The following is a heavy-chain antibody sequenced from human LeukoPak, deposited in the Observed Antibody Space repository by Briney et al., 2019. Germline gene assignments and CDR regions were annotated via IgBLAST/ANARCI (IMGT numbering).Heavy chain of an antibody. J-gene: IGHJ4*02. CDR2: INHGGST. CDR1: GGSFSGHY. V-gene: IGHV4-34*01. Sequence: SETLSLTCAVSGGSFSGHYWNWIRQPPGKGLEWIGEINHGGSTNYNPSLKSRVTISVDTSQNQFSLRLSSVTAADTAVYYCARSGYSYGLDYWGQGTLVTVSS. CDR3: ARSGYSYGLDY. D-gene: IGHD5-18*01.